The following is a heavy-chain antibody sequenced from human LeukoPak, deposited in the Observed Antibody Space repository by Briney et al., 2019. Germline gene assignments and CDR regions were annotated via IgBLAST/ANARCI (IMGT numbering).Heavy chain of an antibody. CDR3: ARARYSSGWLFDY. D-gene: IGHD6-19*01. V-gene: IGHV1-3*02. CDR1: GYTFTSYA. CDR2: SNAGNGNT. J-gene: IGHJ4*02. Sequence: ASVKVSCKASGYTFTSYAMHWARQAPGQRLEWMGWSNAGNGNTKYSQEFQGRVTITRDTSASTAYMELSSLRSEDMAVYYCARARYSSGWLFDYWGQGTLVTVSS.